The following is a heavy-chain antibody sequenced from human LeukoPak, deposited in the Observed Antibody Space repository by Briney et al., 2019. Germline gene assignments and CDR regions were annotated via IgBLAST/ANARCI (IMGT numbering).Heavy chain of an antibody. J-gene: IGHJ4*02. D-gene: IGHD3-3*01. CDR1: GGSISSGDYY. CDR3: ARTFWSGRAFNY. CDR2: IYYSGST. Sequence: SQTLSLTCTVSGGSISSGDYYWSWIRQPPGKGLEWIGYIYYSGSTYYNPSLKSRVTISVDTSKNQLSLKLSSVTAADTAVYYCARTFWSGRAFNYWGQGTLVTVSS. V-gene: IGHV4-30-4*01.